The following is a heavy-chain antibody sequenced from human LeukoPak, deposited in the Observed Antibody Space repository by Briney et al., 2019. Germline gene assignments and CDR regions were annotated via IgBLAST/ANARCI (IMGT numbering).Heavy chain of an antibody. CDR1: GFSLSTSGM. J-gene: IGHJ5*02. D-gene: IGHD3-10*01. CDR3: ARGGRYYGSGSYRRYNWFDP. CDR2: INHSGST. V-gene: IGHV4-39*07. Sequence: ESGPTLVNPTQTLTLTCTFSGFSLSTSGMCVSWIRQPPGKGLEWIGEINHSGSTNYNPSLKSRVTISVDTSKNQFSLKLSSVTAADTAVYYCARGGRYYGSGSYRRYNWFDPWGQGTLVTVSS.